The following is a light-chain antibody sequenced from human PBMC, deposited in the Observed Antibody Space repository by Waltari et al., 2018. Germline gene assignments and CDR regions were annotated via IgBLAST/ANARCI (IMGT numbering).Light chain of an antibody. Sequence: SYELIQPPSVSVSPGQTASITCSGVKLGDKYVCWYQQKPGQSPVLVIYQDNKRPSGIPERFSGSNSGNTATLTISGTQTMDEADYYCQAWDSDTDVVFGGGTKLTVL. J-gene: IGLJ2*01. CDR2: QDN. CDR3: QAWDSDTDVV. V-gene: IGLV3-1*01. CDR1: KLGDKY.